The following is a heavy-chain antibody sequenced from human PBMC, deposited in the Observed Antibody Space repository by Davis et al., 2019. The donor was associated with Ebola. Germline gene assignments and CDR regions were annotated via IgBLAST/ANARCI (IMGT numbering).Heavy chain of an antibody. J-gene: IGHJ4*02. V-gene: IGHV1-69*13. Sequence: SVTVSCKTSGGSFSSHPISWVRQAPRQGLEWMGGIIPIFDTPHYAQKFQGRITITADASTSTAYMELSSLRSEDTATYVCARDFDGGKYYFDYWGPGTPVTVSS. CDR1: GGSFSSHP. D-gene: IGHD3-9*01. CDR3: ARDFDGGKYYFDY. CDR2: IIPIFDTP.